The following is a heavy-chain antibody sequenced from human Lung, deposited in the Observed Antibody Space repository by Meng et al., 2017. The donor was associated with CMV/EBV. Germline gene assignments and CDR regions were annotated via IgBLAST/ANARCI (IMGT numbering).Heavy chain of an antibody. Sequence: SETLSLTCTVSGGSITSYYWSWIRQPPGKGLEWIAYMYYSRDASYNPSLRSRVTVSVDTSKSQFSLQLSSVTAADTAVYYCARDWQGGAEPYGMDVWGQGXTDTVSS. D-gene: IGHD1-14*01. CDR2: MYYSRDA. CDR3: ARDWQGGAEPYGMDV. CDR1: GGSITSYY. V-gene: IGHV4-59*01. J-gene: IGHJ6*02.